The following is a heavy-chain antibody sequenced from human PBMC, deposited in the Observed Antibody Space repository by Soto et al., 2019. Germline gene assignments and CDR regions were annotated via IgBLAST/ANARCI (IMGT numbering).Heavy chain of an antibody. V-gene: IGHV3-23*01. J-gene: IGHJ6*02. CDR2: ISGSGGST. CDR3: AKDRTTGVVKGRGMDV. D-gene: IGHD3-3*01. Sequence: GGSLRLSCAASGFTFSSYAMSWVRQAPGKGLEWVSAISGSGGSTYYADSVKGRFTISRDNSKNTLYLQMNSLRAEDTAVYYCAKDRTTGVVKGRGMDVWGQGTTVTVSS. CDR1: GFTFSSYA.